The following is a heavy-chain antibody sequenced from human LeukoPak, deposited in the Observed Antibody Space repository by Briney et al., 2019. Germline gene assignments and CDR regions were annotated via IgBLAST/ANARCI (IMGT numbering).Heavy chain of an antibody. V-gene: IGHV4-4*07. CDR3: ARDKVGTSYFDF. Sequence: SETLPLTCTVSGGSISGYYWSWIRQPAGKGLEWIGRVYGSGSTNYNPSLKSRLTVSLDTSKNQFSLRLSSVTAADTAIYYCARDKVGTSYFDFWGQGALVTVSS. J-gene: IGHJ4*02. D-gene: IGHD1-26*01. CDR1: GGSISGYY. CDR2: VYGSGST.